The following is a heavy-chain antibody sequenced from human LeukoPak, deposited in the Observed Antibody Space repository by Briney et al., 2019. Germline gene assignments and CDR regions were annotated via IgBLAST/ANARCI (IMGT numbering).Heavy chain of an antibody. Sequence: GGSLRLSCAASGFTFSSYAMHWVRQAPGKGVEWVAFIRVDGTNKYYADSVKGRFTISRDNAKNSLCLQMNSLRAEDTAVYYCARENRDTSGYYYGFDYWGQGTLFTVSS. V-gene: IGHV3-30*02. J-gene: IGHJ4*02. D-gene: IGHD3-22*01. CDR3: ARENRDTSGYYYGFDY. CDR2: IRVDGTNK. CDR1: GFTFSSYA.